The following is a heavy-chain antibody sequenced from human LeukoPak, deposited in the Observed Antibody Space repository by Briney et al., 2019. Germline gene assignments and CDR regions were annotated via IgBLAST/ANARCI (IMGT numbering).Heavy chain of an antibody. CDR2: IYYSGST. CDR3: AKTSWGKEGFEI. J-gene: IGHJ3*02. V-gene: IGHV4-30-4*08. Sequence: SETLSLTCTVSGGSISSGDYYWSWIRQPPGKGLEWIGYIYYSGSTYYNPSLKSRVTISVDTSKNQFSLKLSSVTAADTAVYYFAKTSWGKEGFEIWGQGKKGNVSS. D-gene: IGHD3-16*01. CDR1: GGSISSGDYY.